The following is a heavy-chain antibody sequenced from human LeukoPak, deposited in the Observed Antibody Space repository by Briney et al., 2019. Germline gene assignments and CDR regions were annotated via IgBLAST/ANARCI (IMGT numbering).Heavy chain of an antibody. CDR2: IYHSGST. V-gene: IGHV4-59*01. CDR1: GDSLSSFY. CDR3: ARGGITPDY. J-gene: IGHJ4*02. D-gene: IGHD1-14*01. Sequence: LETLSLTCTVSGDSLSSFYWGWVREPPGEGLEWIGYIYHSGSTNYNPSLKSRVTISADTSKNQFSLKVSSVTAADTAVYYCARGGITPDYWGQGTLVTVSS.